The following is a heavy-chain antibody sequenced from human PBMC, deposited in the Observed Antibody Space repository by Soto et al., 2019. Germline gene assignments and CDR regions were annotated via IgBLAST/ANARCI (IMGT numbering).Heavy chain of an antibody. Sequence: QVQLVESGGGLVKPGGSLRLSCAASGFTFSDYYMSWIRQAPGKGLEWVSYISSSGSTIYYADSVKGRFTISRENAKNSLYLQMNSLRAEDPAVYYCARDRTTVTTSWFDPWGQGTLVTVSS. D-gene: IGHD4-17*01. CDR1: GFTFSDYY. V-gene: IGHV3-11*01. J-gene: IGHJ5*02. CDR3: ARDRTTVTTSWFDP. CDR2: ISSSGSTI.